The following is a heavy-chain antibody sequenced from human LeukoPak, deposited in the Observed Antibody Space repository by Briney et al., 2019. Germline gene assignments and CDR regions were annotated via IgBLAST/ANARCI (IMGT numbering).Heavy chain of an antibody. CDR2: IIPIFGTA. V-gene: IGHV1-69*01. CDR1: GGTFSSYA. Sequence: AASVKVSCKASGGTFSSYAISWVRQAPGQGLEWMGGIIPIFGTANYAQKFQGRVTITADESTRTAYMELSSLRSEDTAVYYCARGAYCSSTSCYHYGMDVWGKGTTVTVSS. J-gene: IGHJ6*04. D-gene: IGHD2-2*01. CDR3: ARGAYCSSTSCYHYGMDV.